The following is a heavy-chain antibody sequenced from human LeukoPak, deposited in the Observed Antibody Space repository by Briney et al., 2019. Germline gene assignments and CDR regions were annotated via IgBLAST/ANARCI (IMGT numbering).Heavy chain of an antibody. CDR3: AIAAAGTGSTGFDY. D-gene: IGHD6-13*01. J-gene: IGHJ4*02. Sequence: ASVKVSCKASGGTFSSYAISWVRQAPGQGLEWMGGIIPIFGTANYAQKFQGRVTITTDESTSTAYMELSSLRSEDTAVYYCAIAAAGTGSTGFDYWGQGTLVTVSS. CDR2: IIPIFGTA. CDR1: GGTFSSYA. V-gene: IGHV1-69*05.